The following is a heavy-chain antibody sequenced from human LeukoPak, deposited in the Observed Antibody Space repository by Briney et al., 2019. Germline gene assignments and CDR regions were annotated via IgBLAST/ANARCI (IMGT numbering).Heavy chain of an antibody. V-gene: IGHV3-11*04. Sequence: GGSLRLSCAASGFTFSDYYMSWIRQAPGKGLEWVSYISSSGSTIYYADSVKGRFTISRDNAKNSLYLQMNSLRAEDTTVYYCAGGETDFWSGYSFFDYWGQGTLVTVSS. CDR2: ISSSGSTI. D-gene: IGHD3-3*01. CDR3: AGGETDFWSGYSFFDY. J-gene: IGHJ4*02. CDR1: GFTFSDYY.